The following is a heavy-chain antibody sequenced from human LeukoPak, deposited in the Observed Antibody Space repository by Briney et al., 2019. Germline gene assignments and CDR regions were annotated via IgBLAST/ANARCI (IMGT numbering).Heavy chain of an antibody. V-gene: IGHV3-30-3*01. CDR3: ARDLHYYDSSGPSY. Sequence: GGSLRLSCAASGFTFSSYAMHWVRQAPGKGLEWVAVISYDGSNKYYADSVKGRFTISRDNSKNTLYLQMNSLRAEDTAVYYCARDLHYYDSSGPSYWGQGTLVTVSS. CDR2: ISYDGSNK. J-gene: IGHJ4*02. D-gene: IGHD3-22*01. CDR1: GFTFSSYA.